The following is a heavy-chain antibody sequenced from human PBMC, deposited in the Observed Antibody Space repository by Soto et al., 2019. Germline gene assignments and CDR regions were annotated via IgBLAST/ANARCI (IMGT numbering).Heavy chain of an antibody. J-gene: IGHJ4*02. CDR2: IYYSGST. CDR1: GGSISSSSYY. D-gene: IGHD6-19*01. V-gene: IGHV4-39*01. CDR3: ARHSLPYSSGWWVDY. Sequence: SETLSLTCTVSGGSISSSSYYWGWIRQPPGKGLEWIGSIYYSGSTYYNPSLKSRDTISVDTSKNQFSLKLSSVTAADTAVYYCARHSLPYSSGWWVDYWGQGTLVTVSS.